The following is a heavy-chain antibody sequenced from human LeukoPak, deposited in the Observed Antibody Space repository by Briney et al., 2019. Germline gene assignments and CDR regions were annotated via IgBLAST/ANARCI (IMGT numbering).Heavy chain of an antibody. V-gene: IGHV4-31*03. CDR3: ARALVVPAATRGRAFDI. CDR2: XYYSGST. Sequence: SQTLSLTCTVSGGSISSGGYYWSWIRQHPGXXXXXXXXXYYSGSTYYNPSLKSRVTISVDTSKNQFSLKLSSVTAADTAVYYCARALVVPAATRGRAFDIWGQGTMVTVSS. J-gene: IGHJ3*02. CDR1: GGSISSGGYY. D-gene: IGHD2-2*01.